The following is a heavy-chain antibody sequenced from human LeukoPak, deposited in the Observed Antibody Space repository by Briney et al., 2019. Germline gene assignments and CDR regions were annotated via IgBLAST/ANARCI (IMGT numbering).Heavy chain of an antibody. CDR3: ARSSGWYDAYWYFDL. D-gene: IGHD6-19*01. V-gene: IGHV4-61*02. Sequence: SETLSLTRTVSGGSISSGSYYWSWIRQPAGKGLEWIGRIYTSGSTNYNPSLKSRVTISVDTSKNQFSLKLSSVTAADTAVYYCARSSGWYDAYWYFDLWGRGTLVTVSS. J-gene: IGHJ2*01. CDR1: GGSISSGSYY. CDR2: IYTSGST.